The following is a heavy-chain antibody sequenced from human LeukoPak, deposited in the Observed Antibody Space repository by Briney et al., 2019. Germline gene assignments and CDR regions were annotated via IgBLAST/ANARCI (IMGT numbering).Heavy chain of an antibody. J-gene: IGHJ4*02. D-gene: IGHD4-23*01. Sequence: PGGSLRLSCAASGFTFNSYGMSWVRQAPGKGLEWVSSISGSGNTTYSADSVKGRFTISRDKSKNTLYLQMNSLRVEDTALYYCVRVIGGNYGGDYWGQGTLVTVSS. CDR3: VRVIGGNYGGDY. V-gene: IGHV3-23*01. CDR1: GFTFNSYG. CDR2: ISGSGNTT.